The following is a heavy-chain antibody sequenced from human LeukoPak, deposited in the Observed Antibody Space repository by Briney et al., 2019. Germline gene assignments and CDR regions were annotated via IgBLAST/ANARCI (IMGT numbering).Heavy chain of an antibody. Sequence: PGGSLRLSCAASGFTFSSCAMYWVRQAPGKGLEWVSVISGSGGTTYYADSVKGRFTISRDNSMNTLYPQMNSLRAEDTAVYYCAKDWRFGELSRNFDYWGQGTLVTVSS. CDR2: ISGSGGTT. D-gene: IGHD3-10*01. CDR1: GFTFSSCA. CDR3: AKDWRFGELSRNFDY. V-gene: IGHV3-23*01. J-gene: IGHJ4*02.